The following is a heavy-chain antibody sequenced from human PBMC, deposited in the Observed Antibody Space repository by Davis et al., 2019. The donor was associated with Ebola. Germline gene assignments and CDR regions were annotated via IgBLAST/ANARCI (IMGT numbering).Heavy chain of an antibody. CDR3: AKKKGSSGWYEVDN. J-gene: IGHJ4*02. V-gene: IGHV3-74*01. CDR2: INSDGSST. Sequence: GESLKISCAASGFTFSSYWMHWVRQAPGKGLVWVSRINSDGSSTSYADSVKGRFTISRDNSKNTLYLQMNSLRAEDTAVYYCAKKKGSSGWYEVDNWGQGTLVTVSS. CDR1: GFTFSSYW. D-gene: IGHD6-19*01.